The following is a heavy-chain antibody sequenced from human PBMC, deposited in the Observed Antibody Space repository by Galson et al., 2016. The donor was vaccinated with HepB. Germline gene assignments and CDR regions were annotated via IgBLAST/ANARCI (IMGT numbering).Heavy chain of an antibody. Sequence: SLRLSCAASGFSLSDYGMHWVRQVAAKGLEWVAVARYDEDNEYHEDSVKGRFTISRDNSDNTMYLQMSSLRAEDTAVYYCAREYSTAGFDYWGQGTLVTVSS. CDR1: GFSLSDYG. CDR3: AREYSTAGFDY. D-gene: IGHD2-21*01. CDR2: ARYDEDNE. V-gene: IGHV3-33*01. J-gene: IGHJ4*02.